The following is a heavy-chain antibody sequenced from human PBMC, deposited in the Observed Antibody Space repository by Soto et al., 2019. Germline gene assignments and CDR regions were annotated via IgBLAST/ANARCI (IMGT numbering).Heavy chain of an antibody. CDR3: ASQEDYRGVMPN. CDR1: GGSISSGGYS. V-gene: IGHV4-30-2*01. J-gene: IGHJ4*02. D-gene: IGHD3-10*01. Sequence: PSETLSLTCAVSGGSISSGGYSWSWIRQPPGKGLEWIGYMYHSGSTYYNPSLKSRVTISIDRSKNQFSLKLSSVTAADTAVYYCASQEDYRGVMPNWGQGTLVTVSS. CDR2: MYHSGST.